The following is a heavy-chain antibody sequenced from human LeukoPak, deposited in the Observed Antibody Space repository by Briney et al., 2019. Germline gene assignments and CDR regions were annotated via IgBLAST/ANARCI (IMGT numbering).Heavy chain of an antibody. CDR1: GYTFTDYY. V-gene: IGHV1-69-2*01. J-gene: IGHJ4*02. CDR2: VDPEGGET. D-gene: IGHD3-16*01. Sequence: GASVKVSCKVSGYTFTDYYMHWVQQAPGKGLEWMGLVDPEGGETIYAEKFQGRVTITADTSTDTAYMELSSLRSEDTAVYYCATVFGGVSPHFDYWGQGTLVTVSS. CDR3: ATVFGGVSPHFDY.